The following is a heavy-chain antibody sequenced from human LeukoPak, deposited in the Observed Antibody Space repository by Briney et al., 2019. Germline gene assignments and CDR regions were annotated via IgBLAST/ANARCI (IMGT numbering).Heavy chain of an antibody. CDR3: ARADYYAFDY. D-gene: IGHD3-9*01. J-gene: IGHJ4*02. Sequence: GGSLRLSCVASGLTVSNHWMSWVRQAPGRGLEWISYISSRSGSISYAESVRGRFIISRDNAKNTLNLQMNSLRAEDTAVYYCARADYYAFDYWGQGIRVTVPS. V-gene: IGHV3-48*01. CDR1: GLTVSNHW. CDR2: ISSRSGSI.